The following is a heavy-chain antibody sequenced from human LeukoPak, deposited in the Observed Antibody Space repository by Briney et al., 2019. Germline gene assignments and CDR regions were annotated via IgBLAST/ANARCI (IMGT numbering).Heavy chain of an antibody. Sequence: SETLSLTCTVSGGSVSSGSYYWSWIRQPPGKGLEWIGYIYYSGSTNYNPSLKSRVTISVDTSKNQFSLKLSSVTAADTAVYYCASPRSYYDSSGYYISWGQGTLVTVSS. CDR3: ASPRSYYDSSGYYIS. J-gene: IGHJ5*02. V-gene: IGHV4-61*01. D-gene: IGHD3-22*01. CDR1: GGSVSSGSYY. CDR2: IYYSGST.